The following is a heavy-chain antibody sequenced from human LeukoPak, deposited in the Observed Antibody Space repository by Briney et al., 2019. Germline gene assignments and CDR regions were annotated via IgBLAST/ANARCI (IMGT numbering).Heavy chain of an antibody. CDR3: ARDQDSLVRGVIGY. CDR2: IGPYNGNT. D-gene: IGHD3-10*01. Sequence: ASVKVSCKASGSTFTSYGISWMRQAPGQGLEWMGWIGPYNGNTNYAQNLQGRVTMTTDTSTSTAYMELGSLGSDDTAVYYCARDQDSLVRGVIGYWGQGTLVTVSS. CDR1: GSTFTSYG. V-gene: IGHV1-18*01. J-gene: IGHJ4*02.